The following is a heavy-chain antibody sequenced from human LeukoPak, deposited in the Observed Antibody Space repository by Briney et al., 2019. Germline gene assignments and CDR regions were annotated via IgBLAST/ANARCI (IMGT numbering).Heavy chain of an antibody. D-gene: IGHD4-23*01. Sequence: SETLSLTCTVSGGSISSGDYYWSWIRQPPGKGLEWIGYIYYSGSTYYNPSLKSRVTISVDTSKNQFSLKLSSVTAADTAVYYCARDSPGGNSSGGPRTHDAFDIWGQGTMVTVSS. CDR3: ARDSPGGNSSGGPRTHDAFDI. CDR2: IYYSGST. V-gene: IGHV4-30-4*01. CDR1: GGSISSGDYY. J-gene: IGHJ3*02.